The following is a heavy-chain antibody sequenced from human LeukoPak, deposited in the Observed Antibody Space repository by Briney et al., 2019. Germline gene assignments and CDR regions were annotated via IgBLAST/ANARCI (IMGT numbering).Heavy chain of an antibody. CDR2: MSADSATT. J-gene: IGHJ4*02. Sequence: GGSLRLSCAASGFNFGSYSMTWVRQAPGKGLEWVSVMSADSATTFYADSVKGRFTISRDNAKNSLYLQMNSLRAEHTSVYYCATVYIYGSPTSYFDYWGQGTLVTVSS. D-gene: IGHD5-18*01. V-gene: IGHV3-23*01. CDR3: ATVYIYGSPTSYFDY. CDR1: GFNFGSYS.